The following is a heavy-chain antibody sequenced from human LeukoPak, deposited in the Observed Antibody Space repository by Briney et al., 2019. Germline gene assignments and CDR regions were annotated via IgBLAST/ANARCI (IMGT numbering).Heavy chain of an antibody. V-gene: IGHV4-61*02. CDR2: IYSSGNT. CDR1: GDSISSGSYY. CDR3: ARDGYDFWSGYYRFDY. J-gene: IGHJ4*02. Sequence: PSQTLSLTCNVSGDSISSGSYYWSWIRQPAGKGLEWIGRIYSSGNTNYNPSLESRVTISVDTSTNQISLKMRSVTAADTAVYYCARDGYDFWSGYYRFDYWGQGTLVTVS. D-gene: IGHD3-3*01.